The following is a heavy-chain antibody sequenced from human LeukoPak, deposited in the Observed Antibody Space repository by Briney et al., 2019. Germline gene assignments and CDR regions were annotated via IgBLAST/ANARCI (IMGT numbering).Heavy chain of an antibody. CDR1: GFAFSRYC. Sequence: GGSLRLSCAASGFAFSRYCMSWVRQAPGKGLEWVANTKQDGSEKYYVDSVKGRFTISRDNAKNSLYLQMNSLRAEDTAVYYCARTGYSSSWCDYWGQGTLVTVSS. CDR3: ARTGYSSSWCDY. D-gene: IGHD6-13*01. CDR2: TKQDGSEK. J-gene: IGHJ4*02. V-gene: IGHV3-7*01.